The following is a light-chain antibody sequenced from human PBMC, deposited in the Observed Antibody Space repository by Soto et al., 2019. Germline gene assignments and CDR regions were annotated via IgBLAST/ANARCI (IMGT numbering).Light chain of an antibody. V-gene: IGLV1-51*01. Sequence: QSVLTQPPSVSAAPGQKVTISCSGSSSNIGNNYVSWYQHLPGTAPKLLIYDSNKRPSGIPDRFSGSKSGTSATLGITGLQTGDEADYYCGTWDSSLGVFGFGTGTTVT. CDR2: DSN. J-gene: IGLJ1*01. CDR1: SSNIGNNY. CDR3: GTWDSSLGVFG.